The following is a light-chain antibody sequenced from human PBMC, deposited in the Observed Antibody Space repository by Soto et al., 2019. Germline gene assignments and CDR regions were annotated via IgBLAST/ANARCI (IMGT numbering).Light chain of an antibody. V-gene: IGKV3-15*01. Sequence: ETVLTQSPATLSVSPGERATLSCRTSQSVRGHLAWYQQKPGQTPRLLIYAASTRATGTPARFSGSGSETDFTLTISSLQSEDFAVYYCQQYGSSLFTFGPGTKVDIK. CDR3: QQYGSSLFT. J-gene: IGKJ3*01. CDR2: AAS. CDR1: QSVRGH.